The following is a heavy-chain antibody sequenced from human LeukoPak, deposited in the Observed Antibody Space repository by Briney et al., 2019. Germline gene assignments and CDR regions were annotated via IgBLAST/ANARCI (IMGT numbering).Heavy chain of an antibody. CDR1: GYTLTELS. V-gene: IGHV1-24*01. CDR2: FDPEDGET. Sequence: SVKVSCKVSGYTLTELSMHWVRQAPGKGLEWMGGFDPEDGETIYAQKFQGRVTITADKSTSTAYMELSSLRSEDTAVYYCARGRLSYYDSSGDYYYYYGMDVWGQGTTVTVSS. CDR3: ARGRLSYYDSSGDYYYYYGMDV. J-gene: IGHJ6*02. D-gene: IGHD3-22*01.